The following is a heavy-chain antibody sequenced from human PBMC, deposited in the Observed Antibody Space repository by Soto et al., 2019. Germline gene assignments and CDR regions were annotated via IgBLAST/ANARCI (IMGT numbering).Heavy chain of an antibody. V-gene: IGHV3-49*03. CDR2: IRSKAYGGTT. CDR3: TMYYVFLPVYYTDPSASN. Sequence: EVQLVESGGGLVQPGRSLRLSCTASGFTFGDYAMSWFRQAPGKGLEWVGFIRSKAYGGTTEYAASVKGRFTISRDDSKSIPILQMNGLKTEDTAVYYCTMYYVFLPVYYTDPSASNGGQGTLVTVSS. J-gene: IGHJ4*02. D-gene: IGHD3-9*01. CDR1: GFTFGDYA.